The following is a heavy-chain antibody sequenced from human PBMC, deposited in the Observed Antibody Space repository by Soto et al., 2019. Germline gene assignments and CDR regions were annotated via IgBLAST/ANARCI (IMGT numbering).Heavy chain of an antibody. J-gene: IGHJ4*02. D-gene: IGHD2-15*01. Sequence: QLQLQESGSGLVKPSQTLSLTCAVSGGSITSGGYSWSWIRQPPGKGLEWIANIYHSGSTYYNPYLKSRVTISLNRSNNQFYLDLSSVTAADTAVYYCARVVVVPAILGDYFDSWGQGTLVTGAS. CDR3: ARVVVVPAILGDYFDS. V-gene: IGHV4-30-2*01. CDR2: IYHSGST. CDR1: GGSITSGGYS.